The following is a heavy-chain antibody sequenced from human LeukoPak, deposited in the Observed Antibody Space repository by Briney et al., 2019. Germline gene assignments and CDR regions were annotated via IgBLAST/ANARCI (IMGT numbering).Heavy chain of an antibody. V-gene: IGHV4-39*07. CDR3: ARLEGIDYYGSSGYYGGAFDI. Sequence: SETLSLTCTVSGGSISSSSYSWSWIRQPPGKGLEWLGEINHSGSTNYNPSLKSRVTISVDTSKNQFSLKLSSVTAADTAVYYCARLEGIDYYGSSGYYGGAFDIWGQGTMVTVSS. D-gene: IGHD3-22*01. CDR2: INHSGST. CDR1: GGSISSSSYS. J-gene: IGHJ3*02.